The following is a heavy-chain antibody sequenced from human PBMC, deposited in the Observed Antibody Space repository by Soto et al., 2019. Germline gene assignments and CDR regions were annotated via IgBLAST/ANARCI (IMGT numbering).Heavy chain of an antibody. J-gene: IGHJ4*02. Sequence: QVQLQESGPGLVKPSQTLSLTCTVSGVSISSGGYYWSWIRQHPRKGLEWIGYIFNSGDTFYNPSLKSRLTISVDTPKNEFSLRMRSVTAADTAVYFCARGLHLVALGYIDYWGQGSLVTVSS. CDR3: ARGLHLVALGYIDY. D-gene: IGHD4-4*01. CDR1: GVSISSGGYY. V-gene: IGHV4-31*03. CDR2: IFNSGDT.